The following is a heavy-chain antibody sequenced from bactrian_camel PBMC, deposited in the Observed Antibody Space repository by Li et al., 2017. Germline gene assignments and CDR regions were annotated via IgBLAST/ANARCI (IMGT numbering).Heavy chain of an antibody. CDR3: ATLEGTAFTY. CDR1: NRPYC. CDR2: IATGSGST. D-gene: IGHD1*01. V-gene: IGHV3S31*01. J-gene: IGHJ4*01. Sequence: VQLVESGGGSVQVGGSLRLSCTASNRPYCFTWFRQAPGEEREVVAAIATGSGSTYYVDSVKGRFTISQDNDKNALYLHMNSLKPEDTAMYYCATLEGTAFTYWGQGTQVTVS.